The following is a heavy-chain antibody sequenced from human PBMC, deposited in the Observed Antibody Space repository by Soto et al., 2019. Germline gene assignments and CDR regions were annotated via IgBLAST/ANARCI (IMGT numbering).Heavy chain of an antibody. CDR2: MHHSGRA. CDR3: AVATVYRLDY. J-gene: IGHJ4*02. Sequence: PSETLSLTCAVSSASISDGNVWWNWVRQAPGKGLEWIGEMHHSGRANHNPSLKSRVTMSVDKSRNQFSLSLSSLTAADTAVYFCAVATVYRLDYWGQGTLVTVPQ. V-gene: IGHV4-4*02. CDR1: SASISDGNVW. D-gene: IGHD5-12*01.